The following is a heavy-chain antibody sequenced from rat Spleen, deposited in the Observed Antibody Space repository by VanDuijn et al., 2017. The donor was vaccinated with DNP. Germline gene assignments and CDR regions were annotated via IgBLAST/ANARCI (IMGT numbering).Heavy chain of an antibody. J-gene: IGHJ3*01. V-gene: IGHV5-58*01. CDR2: INTDGGST. CDR1: GITFSSYW. Sequence: EVKLVESGGGLVQPGRSLKLSCVASGITFSSYWMYWIRQAPGKGLEWLASINTDGGSTYYPDSVKGRFTMSRDNAMSSLYLQMDSLRSEDTATYYCTTDAAYWGQGTLVTVSS. CDR3: TTDAAY.